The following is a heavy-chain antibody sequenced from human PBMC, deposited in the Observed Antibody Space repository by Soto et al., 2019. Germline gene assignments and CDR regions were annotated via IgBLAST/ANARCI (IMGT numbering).Heavy chain of an antibody. D-gene: IGHD3-10*01. J-gene: IGHJ6*02. CDR2: IYYSGST. V-gene: IGHV4-31*03. Sequence: QVQLQESGPGLVKPSQTLSLTCTVSGGSISSVGYYWSWIRQHPGKGLEWIGYIYYSGSTYYNPSLKSRATISIDTSQNQFTLKLSSVTAADTAVYYCPSGSWALETIDVWGQGTTVTVSS. CDR3: PSGSWALETIDV. CDR1: GGSISSVGYY.